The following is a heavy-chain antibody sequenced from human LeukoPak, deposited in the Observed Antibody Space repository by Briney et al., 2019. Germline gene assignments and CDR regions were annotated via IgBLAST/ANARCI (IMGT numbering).Heavy chain of an antibody. J-gene: IGHJ4*02. Sequence: PSETLSLTCTASGGSISSYYWSWIRQPPGKGLEWIGYIYYSGSTNYNPSLKSRVTISVDTSKNQFSLKLSSVTAADTAVYYCARVGAAALFDYWGQGTLVTVSS. CDR2: IYYSGST. D-gene: IGHD6-13*01. CDR1: GGSISSYY. V-gene: IGHV4-59*01. CDR3: ARVGAAALFDY.